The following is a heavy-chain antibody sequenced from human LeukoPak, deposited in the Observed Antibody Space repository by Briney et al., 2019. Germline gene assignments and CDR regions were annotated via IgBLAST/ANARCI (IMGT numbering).Heavy chain of an antibody. CDR2: IYTSGST. V-gene: IGHV4-61*02. J-gene: IGHJ4*02. Sequence: SQTLSLTCTVSGGSISSGSYYWSWIRQPAGKGLEWIGRIYTSGSTNYNPSLKSRVTISVDTSKNQFSLKLSSVTAADTAVYYCARAAVNYYDSSGYLVTGAIDYWGQGTLVTVSS. CDR1: GGSISSGSYY. CDR3: ARAAVNYYDSSGYLVTGAIDY. D-gene: IGHD3-22*01.